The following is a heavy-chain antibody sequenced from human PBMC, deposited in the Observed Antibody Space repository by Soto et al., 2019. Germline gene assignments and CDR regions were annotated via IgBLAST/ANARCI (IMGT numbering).Heavy chain of an antibody. CDR3: AKVYRDTAMVLDY. V-gene: IGHV3-30*18. CDR2: ISYDGSNK. CDR1: GFTFSSYG. D-gene: IGHD5-18*01. Sequence: QVQLVESGGGVVQPGRSLRLSCAASGFTFSSYGMHWVRQAPGKGLEWVAVISYDGSNKYYADSVKGRFTISRDNSKNTLYLQMNSLSAEDTAVYYCAKVYRDTAMVLDYWGQGTLVTVSS. J-gene: IGHJ4*02.